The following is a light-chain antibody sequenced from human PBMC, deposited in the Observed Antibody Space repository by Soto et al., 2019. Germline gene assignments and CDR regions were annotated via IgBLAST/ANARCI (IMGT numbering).Light chain of an antibody. CDR1: QSVSSSY. Sequence: EIVLTQSRVTLSLSPGRRATPSCRPSQSVSSSYLAWYQQKPGQAPRLLLYGASSRATGIPDRFSGSGSGTDFSIPISRLEPEDFAVYYGQQYGSSPPWTFGQGTKVDIK. J-gene: IGKJ1*01. V-gene: IGKV3-20*01. CDR2: GAS. CDR3: QQYGSSPPWT.